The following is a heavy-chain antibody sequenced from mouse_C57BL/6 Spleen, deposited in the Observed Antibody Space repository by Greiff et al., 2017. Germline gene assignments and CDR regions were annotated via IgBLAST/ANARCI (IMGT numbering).Heavy chain of an antibody. CDR1: GYTFTSYW. CDR2: IHPNSGST. V-gene: IGHV1-64*01. J-gene: IGHJ1*03. CDR3: ARRHYDDLYWYFDV. Sequence: QVQLQQPGAELVKPGASVKLSCKASGYTFTSYWMHWVKQRPGQGLEWIGMIHPNSGSTNYNEKFKSKATLTVDKSSSTAYMQLSSLTSEDSAVYYCARRHYDDLYWYFDVWGTGTTVTVSS. D-gene: IGHD2-4*01.